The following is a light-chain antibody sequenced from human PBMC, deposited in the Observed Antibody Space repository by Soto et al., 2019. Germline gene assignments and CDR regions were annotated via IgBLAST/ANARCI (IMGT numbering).Light chain of an antibody. V-gene: IGLV2-11*01. CDR2: DVS. J-gene: IGLJ1*01. CDR3: CSYAGSYTYV. Sequence: QSALTQPRSVSGSPGQSVTISCTGTSSDVGGNSCVSWYQQHPGKAPKLMIYDVSKRPSGVPDRFSGSKSGNTASLTISGLQAEDEADYYCCSYAGSYTYVFGTGTKVTVL. CDR1: SSDVGGNSC.